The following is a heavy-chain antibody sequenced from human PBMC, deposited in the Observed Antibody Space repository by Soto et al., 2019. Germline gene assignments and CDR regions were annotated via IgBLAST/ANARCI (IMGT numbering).Heavy chain of an antibody. CDR1: GGTFSSYT. J-gene: IGHJ4*02. V-gene: IGHV1-69*08. Sequence: QVHLVQSGAEVKKPGSSVKVSCKASGGTFSSYTINWVRQAPGQGLEWMGRIIPFLGVTNHAQKFQDRVTITTDKSTSTAYLEFRSLRSEDTAVYYCTRDWDSTASTWELGGHWGQGTLVTVSS. D-gene: IGHD2-15*01. CDR3: TRDWDSTASTWELGGH. CDR2: IIPFLGVT.